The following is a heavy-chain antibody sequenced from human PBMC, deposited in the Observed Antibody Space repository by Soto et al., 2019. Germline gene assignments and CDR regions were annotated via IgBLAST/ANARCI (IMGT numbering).Heavy chain of an antibody. CDR1: GFTFSSCV. V-gene: IGHV3-23*01. J-gene: IGHJ4*02. D-gene: IGHD3-3*01. CDR3: AKWLPDTICGVLTRFDS. Sequence: EVQLLESGGDLVQPGGSLRLSCAATGFTFSSCVMSWVRQAPGKGLEWVSTISGSGGSAYYADSVKGRFTISRDNTKHTLSLQMNSLRVAATAVYYCAKWLPDTICGVLTRFDSWGQGTLFTVSS. CDR2: ISGSGGSA.